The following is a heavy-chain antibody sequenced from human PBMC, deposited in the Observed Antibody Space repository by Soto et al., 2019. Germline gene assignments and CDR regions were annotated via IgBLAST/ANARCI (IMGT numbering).Heavy chain of an antibody. Sequence: SXTLSLTCTVSGGSMSSGGYYWGWIRQHPGKCLEWIGYIYYSGSTYYNPSLKSRVTISVDKSNNEFSLNLKSVTAADTAVYYCATLPPRIVVMTLPFPSWGQGTLVTVSS. CDR2: IYYSGST. J-gene: IGHJ4*02. CDR3: ATLPPRIVVMTLPFPS. V-gene: IGHV4-31*09. CDR1: GGSMSSGGYY. D-gene: IGHD2-21*02.